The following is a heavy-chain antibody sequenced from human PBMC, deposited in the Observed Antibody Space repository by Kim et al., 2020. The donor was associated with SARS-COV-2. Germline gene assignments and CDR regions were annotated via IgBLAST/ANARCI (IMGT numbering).Heavy chain of an antibody. V-gene: IGHV3-33*06. Sequence: GGSLRLSCAASGFTFSSYGMHWVRQAPGKGLEWVAVIWYDGSNKYYADSVKGRFTISRDNSKNTLYLQMNSLRAEDTAVYYCAKELGASIMGLHLGELSPLDYWGQGTLVTVSS. D-gene: IGHD3-16*02. J-gene: IGHJ4*02. CDR2: IWYDGSNK. CDR3: AKELGASIMGLHLGELSPLDY. CDR1: GFTFSSYG.